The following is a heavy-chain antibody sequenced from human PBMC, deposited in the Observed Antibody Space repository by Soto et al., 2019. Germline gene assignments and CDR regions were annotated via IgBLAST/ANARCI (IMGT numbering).Heavy chain of an antibody. D-gene: IGHD5-18*01. Sequence: ASVKVSWKASGYTFTGYYMHWVRQAPGQGLEWMGWINPNSGGTNYAQKFQGRVTMTRDTSISTAYMELSRLRSDDTAVYYCARGSRDRGYSYGSLGYWGQGTLVTVAS. CDR1: GYTFTGYY. CDR3: ARGSRDRGYSYGSLGY. J-gene: IGHJ4*02. V-gene: IGHV1-2*02. CDR2: INPNSGGT.